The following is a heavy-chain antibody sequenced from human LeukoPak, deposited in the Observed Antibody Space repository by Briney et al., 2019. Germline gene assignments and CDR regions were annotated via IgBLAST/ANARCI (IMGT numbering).Heavy chain of an antibody. Sequence: SETLSLTCTVSGGSISSSSYYWGWIRQPPGKGLEWIGSIYYSGSTYYNPSLKSRVTISVDTSKNQFSLKLSSVTAADTAVYYCASRPFTQTYYYDSSGYSRWPFDHWGQGTLVTVSS. J-gene: IGHJ4*02. CDR2: IYYSGST. V-gene: IGHV4-39*01. CDR3: ASRPFTQTYYYDSSGYSRWPFDH. CDR1: GGSISSSSYY. D-gene: IGHD3-22*01.